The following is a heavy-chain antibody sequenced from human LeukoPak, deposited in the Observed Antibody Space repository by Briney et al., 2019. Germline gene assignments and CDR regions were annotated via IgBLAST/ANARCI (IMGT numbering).Heavy chain of an antibody. J-gene: IGHJ4*02. CDR2: ISGSGGST. D-gene: IGHD4-23*01. CDR1: GFTFSSYG. Sequence: GGSLRLSCAASGFTFSSYGMSWVRQAPGKGLEWVSAISGSGGSTYYADSVKGRFTISRDNAKNSLYLQMNSLRAEDTAVYYCARGAHKRDDYGGFFDYWGQGTLVTVSS. V-gene: IGHV3-23*01. CDR3: ARGAHKRDDYGGFFDY.